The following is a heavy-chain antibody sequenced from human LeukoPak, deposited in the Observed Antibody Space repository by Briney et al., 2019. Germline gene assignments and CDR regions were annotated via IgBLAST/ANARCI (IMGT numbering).Heavy chain of an antibody. CDR1: GGTFSTYA. CDR2: IIPMFNAA. CDR3: AASGQWPERGLDY. Sequence: SVKVSCKASGGTFSTYAISWVRQAPGQGLEWMGEIIPMFNAANYAQTFQGRVTMTADDSTSTAYMEVSSLRSEDTAIYFCAASGQWPERGLDYWGQGTLVIVSS. J-gene: IGHJ4*02. D-gene: IGHD6-19*01. V-gene: IGHV1-69*13.